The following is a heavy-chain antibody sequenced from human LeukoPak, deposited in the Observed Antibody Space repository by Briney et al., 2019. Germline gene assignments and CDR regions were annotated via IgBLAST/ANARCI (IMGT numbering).Heavy chain of an antibody. V-gene: IGHV4-34*01. CDR3: ARPRYPDAFDI. D-gene: IGHD1-1*01. J-gene: IGHJ3*02. CDR1: GGSFSGYY. CDR2: INHSGST. Sequence: SETLSLTCAVYGGSFSGYYWSWIRQPPGKGLEWIGEINHSGSTNYNPSLKSRVTISVDTSKNQFSLKLSSVTAADTAVYYCARPRYPDAFDIWGQGTMVTVSS.